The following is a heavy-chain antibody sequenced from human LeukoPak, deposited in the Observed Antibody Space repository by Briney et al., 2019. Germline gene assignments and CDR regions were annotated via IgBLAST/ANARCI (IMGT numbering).Heavy chain of an antibody. CDR1: GGSFSGYY. D-gene: IGHD2-2*01. V-gene: IGHV4-34*01. CDR2: INYSGST. J-gene: IGHJ4*02. CDR3: AREQSSTSCGPDS. Sequence: SETLSLTCAVYGGSFSGYYWSWIRQPPGKGLEWIGEINYSGSTNYNPSLKSRVTISVDTSKNQFSLKLSSVTAADTAVYYCAREQSSTSCGPDSWGQGTLVTASS.